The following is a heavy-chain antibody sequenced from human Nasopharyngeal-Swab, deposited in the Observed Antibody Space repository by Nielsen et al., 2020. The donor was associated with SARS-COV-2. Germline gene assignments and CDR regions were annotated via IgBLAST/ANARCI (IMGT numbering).Heavy chain of an antibody. CDR1: GGSFSGYY. J-gene: IGHJ4*02. V-gene: IGHV4-34*09. CDR3: ARRGKIWFGDRSFDY. CDR2: INHSGST. D-gene: IGHD3-10*01. Sequence: SETLSLTCAVYGGSFSGYYWSWIRQPPGKGLEWIGEINHSGSTYYNPSLKSRVTISVDTSKNQFSLKLSSVTAADTAVYYCARRGKIWFGDRSFDYWGQGTLVTVSS.